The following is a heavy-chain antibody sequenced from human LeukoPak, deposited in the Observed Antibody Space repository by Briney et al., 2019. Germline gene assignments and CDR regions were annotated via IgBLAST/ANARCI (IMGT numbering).Heavy chain of an antibody. J-gene: IGHJ4*02. Sequence: NPSETLSLTCAVYGGSFSGYYWSWIRQPPGKGLEWIGEINHSGSINYNPSLKSRVTISVDTSKNQFSLKLSSVTAADTAVYYCARGGKFDYWGQGTLVTVSS. CDR2: INHSGSI. CDR3: ARGGKFDY. V-gene: IGHV4-34*01. D-gene: IGHD3-10*01. CDR1: GGSFSGYY.